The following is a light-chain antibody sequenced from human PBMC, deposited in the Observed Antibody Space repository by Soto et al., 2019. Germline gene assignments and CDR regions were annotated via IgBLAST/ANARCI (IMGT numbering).Light chain of an antibody. CDR2: GAS. V-gene: IGKV3-20*01. CDR1: QSVSNNY. Sequence: EIVLTQSPGTLSLSPGERATLSCRASQSVSNNYLAWYQQKPGQAPRLLIHGASNRASGIPDRFSGSGSGTDFTLTISRLEPEDFAVYYCQQYGSSPRTFGQGTKVDI. J-gene: IGKJ1*01. CDR3: QQYGSSPRT.